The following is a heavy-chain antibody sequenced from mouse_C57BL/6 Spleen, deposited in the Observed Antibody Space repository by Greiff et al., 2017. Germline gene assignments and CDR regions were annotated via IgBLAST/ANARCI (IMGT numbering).Heavy chain of an antibody. J-gene: IGHJ2*01. V-gene: IGHV1-69*01. D-gene: IGHD1-1*01. CDR1: GYTFTSYW. Sequence: QVQLQQPGAELVMPGASVKLSCKASGYTFTSYWMHWVKQRPGQGLEWIGEIDPSYSYTNYNQKFKGKATLTVDKSSSTAYMQLSSLTSEDSAVYYCASSDTRVGGDLDYWGQGTTLTVSS. CDR3: ASSDTRVGGDLDY. CDR2: IDPSYSYT.